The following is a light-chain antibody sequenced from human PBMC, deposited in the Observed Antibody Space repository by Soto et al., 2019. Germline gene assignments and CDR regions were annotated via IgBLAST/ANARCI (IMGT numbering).Light chain of an antibody. J-gene: IGLJ1*01. CDR2: GNS. V-gene: IGLV1-40*01. Sequence: QSVLTQPPSVSGAPGQKVTISCTGSSSNIGAGYDVNWYHQLPGTAPKLLIHGNSNRPSGVPDRFSGSKSGTSASLVITGLQAEDEADYFCQSYDSSLSGYVFGTGAKLTVL. CDR1: SSNIGAGYD. CDR3: QSYDSSLSGYV.